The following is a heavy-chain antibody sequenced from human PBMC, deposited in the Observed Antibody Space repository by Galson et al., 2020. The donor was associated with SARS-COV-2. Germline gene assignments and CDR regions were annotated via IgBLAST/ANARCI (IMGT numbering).Heavy chain of an antibody. V-gene: IGHV4-34*01. CDR1: GGSFSGYY. Sequence: SQTLSLTCAVYGGSFSGYYWSWIRQPPGKGLEWIGQIHHSGRTNYNPSLKSRVTISVDTSKNQFSLKLNSVTAADTAMYFCARGNYDSALSNFYNWFDPWGQGTLVTVSS. CDR2: IHHSGRT. D-gene: IGHD3-22*01. J-gene: IGHJ5*02. CDR3: ARGNYDSALSNFYNWFDP.